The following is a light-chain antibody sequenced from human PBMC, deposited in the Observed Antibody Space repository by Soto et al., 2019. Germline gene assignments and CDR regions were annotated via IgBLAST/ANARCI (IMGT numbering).Light chain of an antibody. CDR3: NSYAGSNTWV. CDR1: SSDVGGYDY. CDR2: EVT. Sequence: HSALTQPPSASGSPGQSVTISCTGTSSDVGGYDYVSWYQQHPGKAPKLMIYEVTKRPSGVPDRFSGSKSGNTAFLTVSGLQAEDEAGYFCNSYAGSNTWVFGGGTKLTVL. J-gene: IGLJ3*02. V-gene: IGLV2-8*01.